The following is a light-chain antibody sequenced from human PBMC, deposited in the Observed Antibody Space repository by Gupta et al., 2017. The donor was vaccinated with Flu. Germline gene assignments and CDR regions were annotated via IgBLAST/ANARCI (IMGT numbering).Light chain of an antibody. J-gene: IGLJ1*01. Sequence: SYELTQPSSVSVSPGQTASITRSGDKLGDKYVCWYQQRPGQAPVLVIYQDTKRPSGIPERFSGSNSGNTATLTIIGTQTMDEADYYCQAWDANTLYVFGTGTKVTVL. V-gene: IGLV3-1*01. CDR1: KLGDKY. CDR3: QAWDANTLYV. CDR2: QDT.